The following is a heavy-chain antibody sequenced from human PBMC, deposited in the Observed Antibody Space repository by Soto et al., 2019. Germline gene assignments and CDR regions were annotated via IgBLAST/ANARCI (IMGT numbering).Heavy chain of an antibody. Sequence: GGSLRLSCAASGFPFSNAWINWVRQVPGKGPEWVGRVKSKTDGVSSDYAAPVKGRFAVSRDDSKNIVYLQMNSLKIEDTGVYYCTTDSRTTLPEIRFDYWGHGTQVTVSS. J-gene: IGHJ4*01. V-gene: IGHV3-15*07. CDR2: VKSKTDGVSS. CDR1: GFPFSNAW. CDR3: TTDSRTTLPEIRFDY. D-gene: IGHD1-26*01.